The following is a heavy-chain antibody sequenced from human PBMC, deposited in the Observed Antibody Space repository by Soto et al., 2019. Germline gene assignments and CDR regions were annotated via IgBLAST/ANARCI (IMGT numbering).Heavy chain of an antibody. CDR3: ARANWYSEY. D-gene: IGHD7-27*01. CDR1: GGSINNHY. J-gene: IGHJ4*02. V-gene: IGHV4-59*11. CDR2: VYYTGST. Sequence: QVHLQESGPGLVKPSETLSLTCSVSGGSINNHYWSWIRQHPGKGLEWIGYVYYTGSTNYNPSLKSRVTLSVDTSKNQFSLNLTSQTAADTAIYYCARANWYSEYWGQGTLVTVSS.